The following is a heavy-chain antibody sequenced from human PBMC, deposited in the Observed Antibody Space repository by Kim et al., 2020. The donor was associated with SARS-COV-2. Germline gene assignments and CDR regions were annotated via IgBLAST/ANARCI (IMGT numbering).Heavy chain of an antibody. CDR3: ARGLLGGILTGYWGELGY. V-gene: IGHV1-2*04. D-gene: IGHD3-9*01. J-gene: IGHJ4*02. CDR1: GYTFTGYY. CDR2: INPNSGGT. Sequence: ASVKVSCKASGYTFTGYYMHWVRQAPGQGLEWMGWINPNSGGTNYAQKFQGWVTMTRDTSISTAYMELSRLRSDDTAVYYCARGLLGGILTGYWGELGYWGQGTLVTVSS.